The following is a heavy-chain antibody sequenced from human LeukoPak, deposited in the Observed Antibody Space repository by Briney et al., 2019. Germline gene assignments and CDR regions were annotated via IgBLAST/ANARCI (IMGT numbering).Heavy chain of an antibody. CDR1: GGSISSYY. V-gene: IGHV4-59*12. D-gene: IGHD6-13*01. J-gene: IGHJ5*02. CDR3: ARAVTSSSSWYKWVNWFDP. CDR2: IYYIGIT. Sequence: SQTLSLTCIVSGGSISSYYWSWIRQPPGKGLEWIASIYYIGITYYNPSLKSRITLSVDTSKNQFSLKLTSVTAADTAVYFCARAVTSSSSWYKWVNWFDPWGQGILVTVSS.